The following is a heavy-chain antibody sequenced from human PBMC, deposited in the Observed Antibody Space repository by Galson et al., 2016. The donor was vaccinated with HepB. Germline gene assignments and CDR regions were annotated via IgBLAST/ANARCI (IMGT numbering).Heavy chain of an antibody. CDR1: GITLSQYG. CDR2: MSYDGISQ. J-gene: IGHJ4*02. D-gene: IGHD2-15*01. V-gene: IGHV3-33*01. CDR3: AFKAGDCSSGRCYSPFDY. Sequence: SLRLSCAATGITLSQYGMHWVRQAPGKGLEWVAFMSYDGISQSYADSVKGRFTVSRDNSKNTLSLRMNSLRADDTAVYYCAFKAGDCSSGRCYSPFDYWGQGTLVTVSS.